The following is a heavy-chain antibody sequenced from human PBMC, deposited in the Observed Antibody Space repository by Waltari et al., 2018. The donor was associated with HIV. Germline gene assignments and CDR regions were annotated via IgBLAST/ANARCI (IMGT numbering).Heavy chain of an antibody. V-gene: IGHV3-23*01. CDR1: GFTFSNYG. CDR2: ISGSGGNT. D-gene: IGHD6-13*01. CDR3: VKEHQYSHTWYSYYGMDV. J-gene: IGHJ6*02. Sequence: EVQLLESGGGLVQTGGSLRLSCAASGFTFSNYGMNWVRQAPGKGLEWVSAISGSGGNTYYADSLKGRFTISRDNSKNTLYRQMNSLRAEDTAVYFCVKEHQYSHTWYSYYGMDVWGQGTTVTVSS.